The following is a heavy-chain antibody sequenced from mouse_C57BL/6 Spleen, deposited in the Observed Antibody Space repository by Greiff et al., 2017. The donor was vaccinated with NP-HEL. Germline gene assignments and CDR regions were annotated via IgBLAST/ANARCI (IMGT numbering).Heavy chain of an antibody. CDR1: GFTFSSYG. Sequence: EVQVVESGGDLVKPGGSLKLSCAASGFTFSSYGMSWVRQTPDKRLEWVATISSGGSYTYYPDSVKGRFTISRDNAKNTLYLQMSSLKSEDTAMYYCARHGDDYDEVYYFDYWGQGTTLTVSS. D-gene: IGHD2-4*01. CDR2: ISSGGSYT. J-gene: IGHJ2*01. CDR3: ARHGDDYDEVYYFDY. V-gene: IGHV5-6*01.